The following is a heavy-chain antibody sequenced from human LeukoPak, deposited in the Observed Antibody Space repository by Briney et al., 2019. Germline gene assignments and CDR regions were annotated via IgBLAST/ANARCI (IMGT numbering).Heavy chain of an antibody. D-gene: IGHD3-10*01. V-gene: IGHV1-69*06. CDR3: ARDPEYYYGSGSSRFDY. CDR1: GGTFSSYA. J-gene: IGHJ4*02. Sequence: SVKVSCKASGGTFSSYAISRVRQAPGQGLEWMGGIIPIFGTANYAQKFQGRVTITADKSTSTAYMELSSLRSEDTAVYYCARDPEYYYGSGSSRFDYWGQGTLVTVSS. CDR2: IIPIFGTA.